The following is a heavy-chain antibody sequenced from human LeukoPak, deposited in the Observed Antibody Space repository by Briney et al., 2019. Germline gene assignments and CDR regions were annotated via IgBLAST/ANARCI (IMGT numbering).Heavy chain of an antibody. V-gene: IGHV4-30-2*01. CDR2: IYHSGST. Sequence: PSETLSLTCAVSGGSISSGGYSWSWIRQPPGKGLEWIGYIYHSGSTYYNPSLKSRVTISVDRSKNQFSLKLSSVTAADTAVYYCARDPSLTMVRGVIITAYPDYWGQGTLVTVSS. J-gene: IGHJ4*02. CDR3: ARDPSLTMVRGVIITAYPDY. D-gene: IGHD3-10*01. CDR1: GGSISSGGYS.